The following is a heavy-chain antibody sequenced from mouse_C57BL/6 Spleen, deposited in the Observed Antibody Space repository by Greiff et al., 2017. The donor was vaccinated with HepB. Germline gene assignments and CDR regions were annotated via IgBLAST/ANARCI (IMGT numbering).Heavy chain of an antibody. CDR2: ISDGGSYT. CDR1: GFTFSSYA. V-gene: IGHV5-4*01. D-gene: IGHD2-3*01. J-gene: IGHJ3*01. Sequence: EVKLEESGGGLVKPGGSLKLSCAASGFTFSSYAMSWVRQTPEKRLEWVATISDGGSYTYYPDNVKGRFTISRDNAKNNLYLQMSHLKSEDTAMYYCARDDGYFSWFAYWGQGTLVTVSA. CDR3: ARDDGYFSWFAY.